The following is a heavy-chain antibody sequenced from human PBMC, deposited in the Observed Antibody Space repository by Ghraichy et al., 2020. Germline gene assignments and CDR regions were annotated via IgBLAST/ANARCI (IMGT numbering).Heavy chain of an antibody. J-gene: IGHJ2*01. CDR3: ARGAYYDSSGYGGPSVKFDL. D-gene: IGHD3-22*01. Sequence: GGSLRLSCAASGFTFSSYDMHWVRQATGKGLEWVSAIGTAGDTYYPDSVKGRFTISRENAETSLYPQMNSLRAGDTAVYYCARGAYYDSSGYGGPSVKFDLWGRGTLVTVSS. V-gene: IGHV3-13*01. CDR1: GFTFSSYD. CDR2: IGTAGDT.